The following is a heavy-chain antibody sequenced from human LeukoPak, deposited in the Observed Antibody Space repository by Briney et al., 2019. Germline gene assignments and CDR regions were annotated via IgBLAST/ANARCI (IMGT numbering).Heavy chain of an antibody. CDR3: ARDQDSLVRGAIGY. D-gene: IGHD3-10*01. CDR1: GYTFTSYG. CDR2: IGPYNGNT. Sequence: ASVKVSCKASGYTFTSYGISWVRQAPGQGLEWMGWIGPYNGNTNYAQNLQGRVTMTTDTSTSTAYMELGSLGSDDTAVYYCARDQDSLVRGAIGYWGQGTLVTVSS. J-gene: IGHJ4*02. V-gene: IGHV1-18*01.